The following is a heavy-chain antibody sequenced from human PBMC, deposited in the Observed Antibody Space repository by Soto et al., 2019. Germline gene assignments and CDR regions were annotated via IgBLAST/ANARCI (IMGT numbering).Heavy chain of an antibody. CDR1: GYRLTTYW. V-gene: IGHV5-51*01. J-gene: IGHJ6*03. Sequence: PGESLKISCKGSGYRLTTYWIGWVRQMPGKGLEWMGIIYPGDSDTRYSPSFRGQVTISADKSISTAYLQWSSLKASDTAIYYCASGPSSGYYYMDVWGKGTTVTVSS. CDR2: IYPGDSDT. CDR3: ASGPSSGYYYMDV. D-gene: IGHD3-10*01.